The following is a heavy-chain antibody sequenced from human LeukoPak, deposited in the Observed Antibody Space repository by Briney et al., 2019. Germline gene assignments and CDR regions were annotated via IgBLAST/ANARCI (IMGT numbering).Heavy chain of an antibody. J-gene: IGHJ4*02. V-gene: IGHV3-48*01. CDR2: ISSSSSTI. D-gene: IGHD4-17*01. CDR1: GFTFSSYS. CDR3: APERTVTSHG. Sequence: GGSLRLSCAASGFTFSSYSMNWVRQAPGKGLEWVSYISSSSSTIYYADSVKGRFTISRDNAKNSLYLQMNSLRAEDTAVYYCAPERTVTSHGWGQGTLVTVSS.